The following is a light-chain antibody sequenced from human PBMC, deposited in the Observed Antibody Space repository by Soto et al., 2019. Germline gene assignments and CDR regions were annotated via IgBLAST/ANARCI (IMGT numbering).Light chain of an antibody. Sequence: EIVLTQSPATLSLSPGERATLSCRASQSVSSFFVWYQQKRGQAPRLLIYDASKRATGIPARFSGSGSGTDFTLTISSLGPEDFAVYYCQQRLNWPLTFGGGTTVEIK. CDR1: QSVSSF. CDR2: DAS. CDR3: QQRLNWPLT. V-gene: IGKV3-11*01. J-gene: IGKJ4*01.